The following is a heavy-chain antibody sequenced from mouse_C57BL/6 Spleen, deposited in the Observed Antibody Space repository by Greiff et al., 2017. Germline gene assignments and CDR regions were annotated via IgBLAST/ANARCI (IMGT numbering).Heavy chain of an antibody. Sequence: QVQLQQSGPELVKPGASVKISCKASGYAFSSSWMNWVKQRPGKGLEWIGRIYPGDGDTNYNGKFKGKATLTADKSSSTAYMQLSSLTSEDSAVYFCAREYYYGSSPFAYLGQGTLVTVSA. J-gene: IGHJ3*01. CDR2: IYPGDGDT. D-gene: IGHD1-1*01. CDR3: AREYYYGSSPFAY. V-gene: IGHV1-82*01. CDR1: GYAFSSSW.